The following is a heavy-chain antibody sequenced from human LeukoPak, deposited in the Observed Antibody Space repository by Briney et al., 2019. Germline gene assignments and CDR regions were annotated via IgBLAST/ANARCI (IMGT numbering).Heavy chain of an antibody. Sequence: GGSLRLSCAASGFTFSSYWMSWVRQAPGKGLEWVSSISSSSSYIYYADSVKGRFTISRDNAKNSLYLQMNSLRAEDTAVYYCARFSGDYYYMDVWGKGTTVTVSS. V-gene: IGHV3-21*01. J-gene: IGHJ6*03. CDR3: ARFSGDYYYMDV. CDR2: ISSSSSYI. CDR1: GFTFSSYW.